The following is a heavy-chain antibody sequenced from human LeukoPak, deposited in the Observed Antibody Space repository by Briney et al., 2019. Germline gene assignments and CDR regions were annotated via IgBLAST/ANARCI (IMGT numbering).Heavy chain of an antibody. J-gene: IGHJ6*03. Sequence: AASVKVSCKASGYTFTDYYIHWVRQAPGQGLEWMGWMNPNSGNTGYAQKFQGRVTMTRNTSISTAYMELSSLRSEDTAVYYCARGRGYSYYYYYYMDVWGKGTTVTISS. CDR3: ARGRGYSYYYYYYMDV. CDR2: MNPNSGNT. V-gene: IGHV1-8*02. CDR1: GYTFTDYY. D-gene: IGHD3-22*01.